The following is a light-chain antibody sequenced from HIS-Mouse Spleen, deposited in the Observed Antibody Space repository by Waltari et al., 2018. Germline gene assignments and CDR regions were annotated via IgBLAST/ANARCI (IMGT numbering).Light chain of an antibody. CDR2: DVS. J-gene: IGLJ2*01. V-gene: IGLV2-14*03. CDR1: RTAVGGYNY. CDR3: SSYTSSSTLV. Sequence: QSALTQPAPVSGSPGQSITISSTGTRTAVGGYNYVSWYHQHPGKAPKLLIYDVSNRPSGVSNRFSGSKSGNTASLTISGLQAEDEADYYCSSYTSSSTLVFGGGTKLTVL.